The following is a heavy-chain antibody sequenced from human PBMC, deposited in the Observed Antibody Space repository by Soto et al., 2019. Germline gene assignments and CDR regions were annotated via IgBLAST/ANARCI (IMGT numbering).Heavy chain of an antibody. CDR3: ARGGTDYMVVNDY. CDR1: GGSISSYY. CDR2: IYYSGST. D-gene: IGHD2-21*01. J-gene: IGHJ4*02. Sequence: SETLSLTCTVSGGSISSYYWSWIRQPPGKGLEWIGYIYYSGSTNYNPSLKSRVTISVDTSKNQFSLKLSSVTAADTAVYYCARGGTDYMVVNDYWGQGTLVTVSS. V-gene: IGHV4-59*01.